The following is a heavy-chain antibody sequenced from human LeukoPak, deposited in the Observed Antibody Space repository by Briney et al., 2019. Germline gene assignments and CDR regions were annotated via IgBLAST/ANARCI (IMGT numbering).Heavy chain of an antibody. CDR2: INHSGST. Sequence: SETLSLACAVYGGSFSSYYWSWIRQPPGKGLEWIGEINHSGSTNYNPSLKSRVTISVDTSKNQFSLKLSSVTAADTAVYYCARRYCSGCSCPLSRGPYYFDYWGQGTLATVSS. D-gene: IGHD2-15*01. J-gene: IGHJ4*02. CDR1: GGSFSSYY. V-gene: IGHV4-34*01. CDR3: ARRYCSGCSCPLSRGPYYFDY.